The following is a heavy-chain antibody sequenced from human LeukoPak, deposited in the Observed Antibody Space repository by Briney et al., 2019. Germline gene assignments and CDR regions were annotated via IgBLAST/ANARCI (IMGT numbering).Heavy chain of an antibody. CDR1: GFTFSSYG. Sequence: GGSLRLSCAASGFTFSSYGMHWVRQAPGKGLEWVAFIRYDGSNKYYADSVKGRFIISRDNSKNTLYLQMNSLRAEDTAVYYCANLSTWAGWFDPWGQGTLVTVSS. J-gene: IGHJ5*02. CDR2: IRYDGSNK. D-gene: IGHD2/OR15-2a*01. CDR3: ANLSTWAGWFDP. V-gene: IGHV3-30*02.